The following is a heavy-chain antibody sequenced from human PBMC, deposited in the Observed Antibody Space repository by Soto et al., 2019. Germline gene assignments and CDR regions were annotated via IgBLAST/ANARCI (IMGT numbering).Heavy chain of an antibody. J-gene: IGHJ4*02. Sequence: GGSLRLSCAASGFTFSSYEMNWVRQAPGKGLEWVSYISSSGSTIYYADSVKGRFTISRDNAKNSLYLQMNGLRADDTAVYYCARDSRYFDTSDYFDYWGQGTLVTVSS. V-gene: IGHV3-48*03. CDR1: GFTFSSYE. D-gene: IGHD3-22*01. CDR3: ARDSRYFDTSDYFDY. CDR2: ISSSGSTI.